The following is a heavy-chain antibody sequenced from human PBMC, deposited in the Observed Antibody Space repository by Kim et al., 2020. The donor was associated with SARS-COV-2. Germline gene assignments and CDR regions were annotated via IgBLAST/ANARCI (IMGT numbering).Heavy chain of an antibody. CDR2: INNDGVDT. V-gene: IGHV3-74*01. CDR1: GFTFSSYW. J-gene: IGHJ6*02. D-gene: IGHD3-3*01. Sequence: GGSLRLSCAASGFTFSSYWMHWVCQAPGTGLVWVSRINNDGVDTIYADFVKGRFTISRDNAKNTLYLQMNSLRVEDTAVYFCVRGSGSYGYGMGVWGQGTTVTVSS. CDR3: VRGSGSYGYGMGV.